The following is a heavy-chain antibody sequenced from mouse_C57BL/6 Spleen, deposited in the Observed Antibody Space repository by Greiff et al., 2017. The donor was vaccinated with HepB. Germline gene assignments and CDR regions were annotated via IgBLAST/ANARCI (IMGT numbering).Heavy chain of an antibody. CDR3: ANLPGAMDY. CDR1: GYSITSGYY. V-gene: IGHV3-6*01. Sequence: DVKLQESGPGLVKPSQSLSLTCSVTGYSITSGYYWNWIRQFPGNKLEWMGYISYDGSNNYNPSLKNRISITRDTSKNQFFLKLNSVTTEDTATYYCANLPGAMDYWGQGTSVTVSS. CDR2: ISYDGSN. D-gene: IGHD3-1*01. J-gene: IGHJ4*01.